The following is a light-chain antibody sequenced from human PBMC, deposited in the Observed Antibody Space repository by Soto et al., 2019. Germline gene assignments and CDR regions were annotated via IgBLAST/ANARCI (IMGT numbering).Light chain of an antibody. CDR3: QQFHSFPIT. Sequence: DIRMTQSPSTLSASAGDRVTITCRASQSITIWLAWYQQKPGKAPKLLIYDASTLESGVPSRFSGSGSGTEFTLTISSLQPDDFATYYCQQFHSFPITLGQGTRLEIK. J-gene: IGKJ5*01. CDR2: DAS. V-gene: IGKV1-5*01. CDR1: QSITIW.